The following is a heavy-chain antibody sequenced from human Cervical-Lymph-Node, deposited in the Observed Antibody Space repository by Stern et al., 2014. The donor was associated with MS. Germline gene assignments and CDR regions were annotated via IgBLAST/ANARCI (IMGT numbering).Heavy chain of an antibody. CDR2: INPSGGST. D-gene: IGHD6-19*01. J-gene: IGHJ4*01. V-gene: IGHV1-46*01. CDR3: AREIAVAGPMDY. Sequence: VQLVESGAEVKKPGASVKVSCKASGYTFTSYYMHWVRQAPGQGLEWMGIINPSGGSTSYAQKFQGRGTMTRDTSTSTVYMELSSLRSEDTAVYYCAREIAVAGPMDYWGHGTLVIVSS. CDR1: GYTFTSYY.